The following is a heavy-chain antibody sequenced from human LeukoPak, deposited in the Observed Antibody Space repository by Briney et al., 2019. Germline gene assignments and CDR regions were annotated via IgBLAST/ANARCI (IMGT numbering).Heavy chain of an antibody. Sequence: ASVKVSCKASGYTFTGYYMHWVRQAPGQGLEWMGWINPNSGGTNYAQKFQGRVTMTRDTSISTAYMELNRLRSDDTAVYYCAGSTVSTESGAFDIWGQGTMVTVSS. J-gene: IGHJ3*02. CDR2: INPNSGGT. CDR1: GYTFTGYY. D-gene: IGHD4-17*01. V-gene: IGHV1-2*02. CDR3: AGSTVSTESGAFDI.